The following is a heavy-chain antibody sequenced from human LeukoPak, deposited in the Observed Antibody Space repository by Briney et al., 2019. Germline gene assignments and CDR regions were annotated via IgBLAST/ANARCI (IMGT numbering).Heavy chain of an antibody. CDR3: ARDGDWNYGNWFDP. CDR1: GFTFSSHS. CDR2: ISSSSSYI. D-gene: IGHD1-7*01. V-gene: IGHV3-21*01. J-gene: IGHJ5*02. Sequence: GGSLRLSCAASGFTFSSHSMNWVRQTPGKGLEWVSSISSSSSYIYYADSVKGRFTISRDNAKNSLYLQMNSLRAEDTSIYYCARDGDWNYGNWFDPWGQGTLVTVSS.